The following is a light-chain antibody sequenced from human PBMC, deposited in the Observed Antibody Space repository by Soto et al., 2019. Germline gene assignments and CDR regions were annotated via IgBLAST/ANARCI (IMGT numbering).Light chain of an antibody. CDR3: SSFTSRFTFV. V-gene: IGLV2-14*01. CDR1: RSDVGAYND. J-gene: IGLJ1*01. Sequence: QSVLTQPASVSGSPGQSIAISCTGTRSDVGAYNDVSWYQQHPGKAPKLMISEVTNRPSGVSDRFSGSKSGNTASLTISGLQAEDEADYYCSSFTSRFTFVFGTGTKVTVL. CDR2: EVT.